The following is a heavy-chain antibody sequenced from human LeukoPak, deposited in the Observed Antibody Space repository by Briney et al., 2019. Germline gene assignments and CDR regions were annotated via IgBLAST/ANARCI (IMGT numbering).Heavy chain of an antibody. CDR2: INPNSGDT. D-gene: IGHD4-23*01. Sequence: ASVKVSCKASGYTFTDYYIQWVRQAPGQGLEWMGWINPNSGDTHYAQKFQGRVTMTRDTSISTAYMELNRLRSDDTAVYYCARAYDGNDWYFDLWGRGTLVTVSS. J-gene: IGHJ2*01. CDR1: GYTFTDYY. CDR3: ARAYDGNDWYFDL. V-gene: IGHV1-2*02.